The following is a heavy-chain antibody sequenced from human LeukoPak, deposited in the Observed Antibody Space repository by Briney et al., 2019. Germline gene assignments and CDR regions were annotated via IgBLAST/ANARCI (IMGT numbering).Heavy chain of an antibody. CDR1: GLTFSNYW. V-gene: IGHV3-7*01. CDR3: ARDGGAYGYYMEV. D-gene: IGHD5-18*01. CDR2: IKQDGSEK. J-gene: IGHJ6*03. Sequence: PGGSLRLSCVDSGLTFSNYWMSWVRRAPGKGLEWVANIKQDGSEKFYQDSVKGRFTISRDNTKNSLYLQMNSLRAEDTAVYYCARDGGAYGYYMEVWGKGTTVTVSS.